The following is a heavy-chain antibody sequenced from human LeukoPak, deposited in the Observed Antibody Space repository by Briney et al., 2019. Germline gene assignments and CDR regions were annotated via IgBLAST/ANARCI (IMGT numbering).Heavy chain of an antibody. CDR3: ASPYSRRSH. Sequence: GGSLRLSCAASGFTFSSYSMNWVRQAPGKGLEWVSSISSGSDYIYYADSVKGRFTISRDNSKNTLYLQMNSLRAEDTAVYYCASPYSRRSHWGQGTLVTVSS. V-gene: IGHV3-21*04. CDR2: ISSGSDYI. CDR1: GFTFSSYS. J-gene: IGHJ4*02. D-gene: IGHD6-13*01.